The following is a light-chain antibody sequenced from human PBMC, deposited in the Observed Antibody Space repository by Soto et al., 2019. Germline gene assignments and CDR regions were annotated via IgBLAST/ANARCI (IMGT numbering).Light chain of an antibody. J-gene: IGLJ2*01. V-gene: IGLV1-44*01. CDR3: AAWDYSLNGPV. CDR2: DTA. Sequence: QSVLTQPPSASGTPGQRVTMSCSGSSSNIGINDVHWYRQLPGAAPQILIYDTAQRATGVPDRFSGSRSGTSASLTISGLQSDDEAEYHCAAWDYSLNGPVFGGGTKLTVL. CDR1: SSNIGIND.